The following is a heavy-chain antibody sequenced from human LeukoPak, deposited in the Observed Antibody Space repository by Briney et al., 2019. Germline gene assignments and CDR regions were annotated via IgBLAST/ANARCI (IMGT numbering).Heavy chain of an antibody. V-gene: IGHV3-48*04. D-gene: IGHD2/OR15-2a*01. CDR2: ISSSSSTI. Sequence: GGSLRLSCAASGFTFSSYSMNWVRQAPGKGLEWVSYISSSSSTIYYADSVKGRFTISRDNAKNSLYLQMNSLRAEDTAVYYCARDPQQYYYFDYWGQEPWSPSPQ. CDR3: ARDPQQYYYFDY. J-gene: IGHJ4*01. CDR1: GFTFSSYS.